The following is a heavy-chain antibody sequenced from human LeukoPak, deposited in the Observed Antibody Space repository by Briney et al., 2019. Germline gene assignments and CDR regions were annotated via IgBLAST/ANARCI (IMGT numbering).Heavy chain of an antibody. D-gene: IGHD5-24*01. CDR2: IGPSGVRA. J-gene: IGHJ4*02. Sequence: GGSLRLSCTASGFTFGDYAMSWFRQAPGKGLEWVSGIGPSGVRAYYADSVKGRFTISRDNYKSTVNLQMNSLRADDTAVYYCAKDDAWLQFEDWGQGTLVTVSS. V-gene: IGHV3-23*01. CDR1: GFTFGDYA. CDR3: AKDDAWLQFED.